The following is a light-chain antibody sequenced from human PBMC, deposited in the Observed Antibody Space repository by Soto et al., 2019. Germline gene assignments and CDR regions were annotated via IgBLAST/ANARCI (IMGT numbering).Light chain of an antibody. CDR3: QQYNNWPQT. CDR1: QTINNN. Sequence: EIVLTQSPATLSLSPGERATLSCRASQTINNNVAWYQLKDGQVPRLLIYGASTRAADVPARFSGGGSGTEFTLTISRLQSEDFAEYHCQQYNNWPQTFGQGTKVDI. CDR2: GAS. J-gene: IGKJ1*01. V-gene: IGKV3-15*01.